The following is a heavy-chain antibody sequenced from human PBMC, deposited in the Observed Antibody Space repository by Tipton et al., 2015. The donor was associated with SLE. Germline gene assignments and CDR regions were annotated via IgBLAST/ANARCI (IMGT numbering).Heavy chain of an antibody. CDR3: ARLHGYSYGLNWFDP. D-gene: IGHD5-18*01. Sequence: GLVKPSETLSLTCVVSGGFFSGFYWSWIRQPPGKGLELIGEINDGGSSKYNPSLKSRVTISVDTSKNQFSLRLTSVIAADTAVYYCARLHGYSYGLNWFDPWGQGTLISVSS. CDR2: INDGGSS. V-gene: IGHV4-34*01. CDR1: GGFFSGFY. J-gene: IGHJ5*02.